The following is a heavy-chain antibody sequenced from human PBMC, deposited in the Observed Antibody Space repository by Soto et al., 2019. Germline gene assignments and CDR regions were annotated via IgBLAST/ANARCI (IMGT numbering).Heavy chain of an antibody. CDR2: ISAYNGNT. CDR1: GYTFTSYG. V-gene: IGHV1-18*01. D-gene: IGHD6-13*01. Sequence: GASVKVSCKASGYTFTSYGISWVRQAPGQGLEWMGWISAYNGNTNYAQKLQGRVPLTTDTSTSTAYLELRSLRSDDTALFYCARAGKWAAAGGPYDAFDIWGQGTMVTVSS. J-gene: IGHJ3*02. CDR3: ARAGKWAAAGGPYDAFDI.